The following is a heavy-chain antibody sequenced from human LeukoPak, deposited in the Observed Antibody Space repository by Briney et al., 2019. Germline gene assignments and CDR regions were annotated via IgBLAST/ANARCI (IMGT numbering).Heavy chain of an antibody. CDR1: GFTVSSNY. D-gene: IGHD4-23*01. V-gene: IGHV3-53*01. J-gene: IGHJ6*03. Sequence: GGSLGLSCAASGFTVSSNYVSWVRQAPGKGLEWVSVIYSGGSTYYADPVKGRFTISRDNSKNTLYLQMNSLRAEDTAVYYCARRWAYYYYMDVWGKGTTVTVSS. CDR3: ARRWAYYYYMDV. CDR2: IYSGGST.